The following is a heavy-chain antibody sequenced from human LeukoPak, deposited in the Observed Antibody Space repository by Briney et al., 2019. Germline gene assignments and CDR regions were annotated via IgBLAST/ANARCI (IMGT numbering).Heavy chain of an antibody. CDR1: SGSISRYY. CDR2: IYYSGST. CDR3: ARAARVWELLGYYFDY. Sequence: PSETLSLTCTISSGSISRYYWSWIRQPPGKGLEWIGYIYYSGSTNYNPSLKSRVTISVDTSKNQFSLKLSSVTAADTAVYYCARAARVWELLGYYFDYWGQGTLVTVSS. V-gene: IGHV4-59*01. J-gene: IGHJ4*02. D-gene: IGHD1-26*01.